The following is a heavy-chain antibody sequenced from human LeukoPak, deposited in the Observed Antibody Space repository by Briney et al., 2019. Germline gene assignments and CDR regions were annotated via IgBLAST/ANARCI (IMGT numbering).Heavy chain of an antibody. CDR3: AVTDQVVRGVFSDY. J-gene: IGHJ4*02. D-gene: IGHD3-10*01. Sequence: ASVKVSCKASGYTFTGYYMHWVRQAPGQGLEWMGWINPNSGDTNYAQNFQGWVTMTRDTSISTAYMELSRLRSDDTAVYYCAVTDQVVRGVFSDYWGQGTLVTVSS. CDR1: GYTFTGYY. V-gene: IGHV1-2*04. CDR2: INPNSGDT.